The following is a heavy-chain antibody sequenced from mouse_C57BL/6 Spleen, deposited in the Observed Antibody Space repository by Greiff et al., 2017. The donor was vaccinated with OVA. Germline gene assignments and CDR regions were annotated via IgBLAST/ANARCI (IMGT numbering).Heavy chain of an antibody. V-gene: IGHV5-4*01. CDR3: AREDTTVVAHYFDY. Sequence: EVHLVESGGGLVKPGGSLKLSCAASGFTFSSYAMSWVRQTPEKRLEWVATISDGGSYTYYPDNVKGRFTISRDNAKNNLYLQMSHLKSEDTAMYYCAREDTTVVAHYFDYWGQGTTLTVSS. D-gene: IGHD1-1*01. CDR1: GFTFSSYA. CDR2: ISDGGSYT. J-gene: IGHJ2*01.